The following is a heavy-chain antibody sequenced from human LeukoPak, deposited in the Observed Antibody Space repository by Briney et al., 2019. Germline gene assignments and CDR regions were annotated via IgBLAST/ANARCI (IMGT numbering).Heavy chain of an antibody. CDR2: INPSGGST. V-gene: IGHV1-46*01. J-gene: IGHJ3*02. Sequence: ASVKVSCKASGYTFTSYFIHWVRQAPGQGLEWMGIINPSGGSTNYAQKFQGRVTMTRDTSTSTLYMELRSLRSDDTAVYYCARHRLPRVYYDSSDYYHNGFDIWGQGTMVTVSS. D-gene: IGHD3-22*01. CDR1: GYTFTSYF. CDR3: ARHRLPRVYYDSSDYYHNGFDI.